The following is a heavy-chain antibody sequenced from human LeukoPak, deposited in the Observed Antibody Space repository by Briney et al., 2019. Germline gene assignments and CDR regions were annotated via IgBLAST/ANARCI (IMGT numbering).Heavy chain of an antibody. J-gene: IGHJ4*02. V-gene: IGHV1-18*01. CDR1: GYTFTSYG. Sequence: GASVKVSCKASGYTFTSYGISRVRQVPGQGLEWMGWVSTYNGETNYAEKVQGRVTLTTDTFTNTAYMEMRSLRSDDTAIYYCARGVDDFGDFCFDYWGRGTQVTVSS. CDR3: ARGVDDFGDFCFDY. CDR2: VSTYNGET. D-gene: IGHD4-17*01.